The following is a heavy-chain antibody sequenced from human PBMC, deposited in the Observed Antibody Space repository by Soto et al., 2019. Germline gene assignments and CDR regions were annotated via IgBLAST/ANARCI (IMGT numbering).Heavy chain of an antibody. J-gene: IGHJ6*02. CDR2: ISAYNGNT. D-gene: IGHD3-9*01. Sequence: ASVKVSCKASGYTFTSYGISWVRQAPGQGLEWMGWISAYNGNTNYAQKLQGRVTMTTDTSTSTAYMELRSLRSDDTAVYYCARDNILTGYYIDYYYGMDVWGQGTKVTVSS. CDR3: ARDNILTGYYIDYYYGMDV. CDR1: GYTFTSYG. V-gene: IGHV1-18*01.